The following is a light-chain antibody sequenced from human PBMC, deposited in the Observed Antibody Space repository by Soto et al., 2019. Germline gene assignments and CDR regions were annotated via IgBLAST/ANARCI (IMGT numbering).Light chain of an antibody. CDR1: QSISNW. CDR3: QQYSNFWP. Sequence: DIQMTQSPSTLSASVGETVTITCRASQSISNWLAWYQQRSGKAPKLLIYKASSLESGVPSRFSGSGSGTEFTLTISSLQPDDFATYYCQQYSNFWPFGQGTKVEIK. J-gene: IGKJ1*01. V-gene: IGKV1-5*03. CDR2: KAS.